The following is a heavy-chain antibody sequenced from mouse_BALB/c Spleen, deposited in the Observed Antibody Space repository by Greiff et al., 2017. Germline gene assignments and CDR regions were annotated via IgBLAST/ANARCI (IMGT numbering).Heavy chain of an antibody. CDR2: ISYDGSN. CDR1: GYSITSCYY. D-gene: IGHD1-1*02. CDR3: ARDGNYFDY. Sequence: VQLQQSGPGLVKPSQSLSLTCSVTGYSITSCYYWNWIRQFPGNKLEWMGYISYDGSNNYNPSLKNRISITRDTSKNQFFLKLNSVTTEETATYYCARDGNYFDYWGQGTTLTVSS. V-gene: IGHV3-6*02. J-gene: IGHJ2*01.